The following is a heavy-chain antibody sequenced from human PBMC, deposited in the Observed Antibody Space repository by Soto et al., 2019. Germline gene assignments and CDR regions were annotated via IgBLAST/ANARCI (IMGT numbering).Heavy chain of an antibody. D-gene: IGHD3-9*01. Sequence: QVQLQESGPGLVKPSQTLSLTCTVSGGSISSGGYYWSWIRQHPGKGLEWIGYIYYSGSTYYNPSLKSRVTISLDTSKNQFSLKLSSVTAADTAVYYCAREDPNHYDILTGYTPIGMDVWGQGTTVTVSS. CDR1: GGSISSGGYY. CDR3: AREDPNHYDILTGYTPIGMDV. J-gene: IGHJ6*02. CDR2: IYYSGST. V-gene: IGHV4-31*03.